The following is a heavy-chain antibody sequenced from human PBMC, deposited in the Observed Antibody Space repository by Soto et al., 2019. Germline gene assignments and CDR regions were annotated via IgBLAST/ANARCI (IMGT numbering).Heavy chain of an antibody. Sequence: GGSLRLSCAASGFHFSTYRMSWVRRAPGKGLEWVSSITANSDYTYHADSLKGRFTISRDNAKSSLYLQMRDLRPEDTALYFCATWHLREHAYDIWGRGTMLTVSS. D-gene: IGHD5-12*01. CDR2: ITANSDYT. CDR3: ATWHLREHAYDI. J-gene: IGHJ3*02. CDR1: GFHFSTYR. V-gene: IGHV3-21*04.